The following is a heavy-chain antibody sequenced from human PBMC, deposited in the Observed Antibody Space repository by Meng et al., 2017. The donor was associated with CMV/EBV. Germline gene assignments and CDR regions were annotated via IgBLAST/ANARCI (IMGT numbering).Heavy chain of an antibody. J-gene: IGHJ6*02. CDR3: ARDHRSMDV. CDR2: INSDGSST. V-gene: IGHV3-74*01. CDR1: GFTFSSYW. Sequence: LSLTCAASGFTFSSYWMHWVRQAPGKGLVWVSRINSDGSSTSYADSVKGRFTISRDNAKNTLYLQMNSLRAEDAAVYYCARDHRSMDVWGQGTTVTVSS.